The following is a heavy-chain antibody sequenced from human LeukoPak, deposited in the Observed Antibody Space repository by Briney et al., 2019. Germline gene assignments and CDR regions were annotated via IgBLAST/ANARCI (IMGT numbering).Heavy chain of an antibody. CDR2: INHSGST. D-gene: IGHD1-26*01. J-gene: IGHJ3*02. V-gene: IGHV4-34*01. CDR3: ARGPAAVGATRGGAFDI. CDR1: GGSFSGYY. Sequence: PSETLSLTCAVYGGSFSGYYWSWIRQPPGKGLEWIGEINHSGSTNYNPSLKSRVTISVDTSKNQFSLKLSSVTAADTAVYYCARGPAAVGATRGGAFDIWGQGTMVTVSS.